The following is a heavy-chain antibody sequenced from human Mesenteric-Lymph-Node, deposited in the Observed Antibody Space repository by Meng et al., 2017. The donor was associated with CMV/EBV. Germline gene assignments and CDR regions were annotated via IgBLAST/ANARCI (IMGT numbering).Heavy chain of an antibody. CDR1: GFIFNDFW. J-gene: IGHJ4*02. CDR3: VRVRVLGAQAFDY. CDR2: INVDGSVI. D-gene: IGHD1-26*01. Sequence: GESLKISCAVSGFIFNDFWMHWVRQAPGKGLEWVSRINVDGSVINYVDSVKGRFTMSRDNGKSTVYLQMNSLRVEDTAIYYCVRVRVLGAQAFDYWGQGILVTVSS. V-gene: IGHV3-74*01.